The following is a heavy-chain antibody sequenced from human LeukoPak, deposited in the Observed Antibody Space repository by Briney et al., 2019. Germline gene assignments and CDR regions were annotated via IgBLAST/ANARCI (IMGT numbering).Heavy chain of an antibody. D-gene: IGHD5-12*01. V-gene: IGHV4-39*07. CDR3: ARDIGYSGPRD. Sequence: PSETLSLTCTVSGGSISSSSYYWGWIRQPPGKGLEWIGSIYYSGSTYYNPSLKSRVTISVDTSKNQFSLKLSSVTAADTAVYYCARDIGYSGPRDWGQGTLVTVSS. CDR2: IYYSGST. J-gene: IGHJ4*02. CDR1: GGSISSSSYY.